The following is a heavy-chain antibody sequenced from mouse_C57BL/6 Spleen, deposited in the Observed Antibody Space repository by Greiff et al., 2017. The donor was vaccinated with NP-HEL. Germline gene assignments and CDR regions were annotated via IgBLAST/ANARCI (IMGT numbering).Heavy chain of an antibody. CDR3: ARGITTVVYFDY. CDR2: INPYNGGT. D-gene: IGHD1-1*01. CDR1: GYTFTDYY. V-gene: IGHV1-19*01. Sequence: VQLQQSGPVLVKPGASVKMSCKASGYTFTDYYMNWVKQSHGKSLEWIGVINPYNGGTSYNQKFKGKATLTVDKSSSTAYMELNSLTSEDSAVYYCARGITTVVYFDYWGQGTTLTVSS. J-gene: IGHJ2*01.